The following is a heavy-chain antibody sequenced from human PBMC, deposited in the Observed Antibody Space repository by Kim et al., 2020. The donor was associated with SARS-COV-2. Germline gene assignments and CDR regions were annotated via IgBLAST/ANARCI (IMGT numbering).Heavy chain of an antibody. Sequence: ASVKVSCKASGYTFTSYGISWVRQAPGQGLEWMGWISAYNGNTNYAQKLQGRVTMTTDTSTSTAYMELRSLRSDDTAVYYCSRDAPTMFGVVITKRRPYYYYGMYVWGQGTTVSVSS. D-gene: IGHD3-3*01. CDR2: ISAYNGNT. J-gene: IGHJ6*02. CDR3: SRDAPTMFGVVITKRRPYYYYGMYV. CDR1: GYTFTSYG. V-gene: IGHV1-18*04.